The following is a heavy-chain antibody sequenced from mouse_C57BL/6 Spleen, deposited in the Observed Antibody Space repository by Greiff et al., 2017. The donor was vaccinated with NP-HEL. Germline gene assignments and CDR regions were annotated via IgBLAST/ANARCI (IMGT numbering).Heavy chain of an antibody. J-gene: IGHJ2*01. CDR3: ARVYGSREGFDY. CDR1: GYAFSSYW. Sequence: VQLQESGAELVKPGASVKISCKASGYAFSSYWMNWVKQRPGKGLEWIGQIYPGDGDTNYNGKFKGKATLTADKSSSTAYMQLSSLTSEDSAVYFCARVYGSREGFDYWGQGTTLTVSS. D-gene: IGHD1-1*01. CDR2: IYPGDGDT. V-gene: IGHV1-80*01.